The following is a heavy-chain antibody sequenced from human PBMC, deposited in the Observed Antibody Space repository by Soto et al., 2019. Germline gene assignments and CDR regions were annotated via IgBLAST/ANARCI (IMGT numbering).Heavy chain of an antibody. CDR1: GGSVSSGSYY. CDR3: AGTVRLSAYGMDV. D-gene: IGHD3-16*02. J-gene: IGHJ6*02. Sequence: PSETLSLTCTVSGGSVSSGSYYWSWIRQPPGKGLEWIGYIYYSGSTNYNPSLKSRVTISVDTSKNQFSLKLSSVTAADTAVYYCAGTVRLSAYGMDVWGQGTTVTVSS. V-gene: IGHV4-61*01. CDR2: IYYSGST.